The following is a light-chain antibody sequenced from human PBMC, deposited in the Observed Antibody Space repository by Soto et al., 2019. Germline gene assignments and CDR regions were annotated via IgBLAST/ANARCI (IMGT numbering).Light chain of an antibody. Sequence: DIVMTQSPDSLAVSLGERATINCKSSQSVLYSSINKTYLAWYQQKPGQPPKLLIYWASIRDSGVPDRFSGSGSGTDFTLTIDSLQPEDVAVYYWQHYHGTPYTFGQGNKVQI. J-gene: IGKJ2*01. CDR1: QSVLYSSINKTY. CDR2: WAS. CDR3: QHYHGTPYT. V-gene: IGKV4-1*01.